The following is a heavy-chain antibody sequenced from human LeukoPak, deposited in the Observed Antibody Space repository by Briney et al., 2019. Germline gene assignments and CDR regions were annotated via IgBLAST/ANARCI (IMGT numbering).Heavy chain of an antibody. CDR3: TTSLGDYVGHGNY. J-gene: IGHJ4*02. D-gene: IGHD4-17*01. V-gene: IGHV3-11*01. CDR1: GFTFSDYY. Sequence: GGSLRLSCAASGFTFSDYYMSWIRQAPGKGLEWVSYISSSGSTIDYADSVKGRFTISRDNAKNSLYLQMNSLRAEDTAVYYCTTSLGDYVGHGNYWGQGTLVTVSS. CDR2: ISSSGSTI.